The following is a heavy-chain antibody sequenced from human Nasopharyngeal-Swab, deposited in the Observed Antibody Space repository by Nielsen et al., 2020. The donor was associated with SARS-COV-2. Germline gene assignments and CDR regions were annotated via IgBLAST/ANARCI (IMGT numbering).Heavy chain of an antibody. D-gene: IGHD2-2*01. CDR3: ARAAKGYCSSTSCYSIPEYYYYMDV. Sequence: WVGQAPGQGLEWMGWINPNSGGTNYAQKFQGWVTMTRDTSISTAYMELSRLRSDDTAVYYCARAAKGYCSSTSCYSIPEYYYYMDVWGKGTTVTVSS. V-gene: IGHV1-2*04. CDR2: INPNSGGT. J-gene: IGHJ6*03.